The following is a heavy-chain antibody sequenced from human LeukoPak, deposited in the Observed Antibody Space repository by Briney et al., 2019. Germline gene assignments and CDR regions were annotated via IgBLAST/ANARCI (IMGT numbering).Heavy chain of an antibody. CDR1: GFTFSDYY. CDR3: ARKRDAPMDHFDY. D-gene: IGHD5-18*01. CDR2: ISSSGSTI. Sequence: PGGSLTLSCAASGFTFSDYYMSWIRQAPGKGLEWFSYISSSGSTIYYPDSVRGRFTISRDNAKNSLYLQMNSLSAEDTAVYYCARKRDAPMDHFDYWGQGTLVTVSS. V-gene: IGHV3-11*01. J-gene: IGHJ4*02.